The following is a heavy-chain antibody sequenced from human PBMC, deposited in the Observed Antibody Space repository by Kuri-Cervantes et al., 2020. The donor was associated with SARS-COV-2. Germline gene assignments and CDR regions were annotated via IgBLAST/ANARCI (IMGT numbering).Heavy chain of an antibody. CDR3: ARARLEWLPDAFDI. J-gene: IGHJ3*02. D-gene: IGHD3-3*01. CDR2: IKQDGSEK. V-gene: IGHV3-7*01. CDR1: GFTFSSHW. Sequence: GESLKISCAASGFTFSSHWMSWVRQAPGKGLEWVANIKQDGSEKYYVDSVKGRFTISRDNAKNSLYLQMNSLRAEDTAVYYCARARLEWLPDAFDIWGQGTMVTVSS.